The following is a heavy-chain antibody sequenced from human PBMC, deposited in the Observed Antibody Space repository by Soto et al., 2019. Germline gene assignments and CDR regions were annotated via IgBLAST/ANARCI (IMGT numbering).Heavy chain of an antibody. J-gene: IGHJ6*03. CDR3: ARARDNYGYYYNYYMDV. CDR2: IYSGGST. CDR1: GFTVSSNY. D-gene: IGHD5-18*01. V-gene: IGHV3-66*01. Sequence: GGSLRLSCAASGFTVSSNYMSWVRQAPGKGLEWVSVIYSGGSTYYADSVKGRFTISRDNSKNTLYLQMNSLRAEDTAVYYCARARDNYGYYYNYYMDVWGKGTTVTVSS.